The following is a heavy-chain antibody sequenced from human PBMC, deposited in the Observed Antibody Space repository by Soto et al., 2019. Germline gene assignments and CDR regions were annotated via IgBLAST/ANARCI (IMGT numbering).Heavy chain of an antibody. CDR2: IIPILGIA. V-gene: IGHV1-69*02. CDR3: ARGWFGELLSPNPFDY. J-gene: IGHJ4*02. Sequence: QVQLVQSGAEVKKPGSSVKVSCKASGGTFSSYTISWVRQAPGQGLEWMGRIIPILGIANYAQKFQGRVTITADKATRTGYMELRSVRSKDTAVYYCARGWFGELLSPNPFDYWGQGTLCTVSS. CDR1: GGTFSSYT. D-gene: IGHD3-10*01.